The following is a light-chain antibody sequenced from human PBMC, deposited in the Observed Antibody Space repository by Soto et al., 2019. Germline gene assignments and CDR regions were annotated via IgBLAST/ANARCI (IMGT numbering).Light chain of an antibody. CDR2: DTS. CDR3: QQRSNWPYT. CDR1: QSVGSS. V-gene: IGKV3-11*01. J-gene: IGKJ2*01. Sequence: EIVLTQSPATLSLSPGERATLSCRASQSVGSSFAWYQQKPGQAPRLLMYDTSNRATGIPARFSGSGSGTDFTLTISSLETEDFAIYYCQQRSNWPYTFGQGTQLEIK.